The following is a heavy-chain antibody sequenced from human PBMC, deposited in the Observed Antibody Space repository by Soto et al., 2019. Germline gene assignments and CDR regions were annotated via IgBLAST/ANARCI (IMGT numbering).Heavy chain of an antibody. D-gene: IGHD6-13*01. Sequence: QVQLVESGGGVVQPGRSLRLSCAASGFTFSSNGIHWVRQAPGKGLEWVAVISYDGSKKYYADSVKGRFTISRDNSKNTVYLQMNCLRGEDTAVYYCAKDLSSSWSFDYWGQGTLVIVSP. CDR1: GFTFSSNG. CDR2: ISYDGSKK. CDR3: AKDLSSSWSFDY. J-gene: IGHJ4*02. V-gene: IGHV3-30*18.